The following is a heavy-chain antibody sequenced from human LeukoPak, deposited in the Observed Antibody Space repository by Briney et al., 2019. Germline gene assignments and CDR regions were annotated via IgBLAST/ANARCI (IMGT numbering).Heavy chain of an antibody. CDR2: INTNTGNP. J-gene: IGHJ4*02. Sequence: GASVKVSCKASGYTLTSYAMNWVRQAPGQGLEWMGWINTNTGNPTYAQGFTGRFVFSLDTSVSTAYLQISSLKAEDTAVYYCASLDSSSSPGEFDYWGQGTLVTVSS. CDR3: ASLDSSSSPGEFDY. CDR1: GYTLTSYA. V-gene: IGHV7-4-1*02. D-gene: IGHD6-13*01.